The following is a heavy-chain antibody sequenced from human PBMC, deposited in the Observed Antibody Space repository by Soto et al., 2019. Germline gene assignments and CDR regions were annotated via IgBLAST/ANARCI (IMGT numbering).Heavy chain of an antibody. CDR1: GGAIGSYY. J-gene: IGHJ5*02. V-gene: IGHV4-59*08. CDR2: IYYSGST. Sequence: SETLSLTCTVLGGAIGSYYWSWIRQPPGKGLEWIGYIYYSGSTNYNPSLKSRVTISVDTSKNQFSLKLSSVTAADTAVYYCARHTPAIVVVPAAMVWFDPWGQGTLVTVS. D-gene: IGHD2-2*01. CDR3: ARHTPAIVVVPAAMVWFDP.